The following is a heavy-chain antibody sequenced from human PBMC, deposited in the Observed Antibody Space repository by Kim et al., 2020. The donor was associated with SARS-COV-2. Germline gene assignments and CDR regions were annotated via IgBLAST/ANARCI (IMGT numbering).Heavy chain of an antibody. CDR1: GGSFSGYY. J-gene: IGHJ4*02. V-gene: IGHV4-34*01. CDR2: INHSGST. Sequence: SETLSLTCAVYGGSFSGYYWSWIRQPPGKGLEWIGEINHSGSTNYNPSLKSRVTISVDTSKNQFSLKLSSVTAADTAVYYCARLRGSGPFDYWGQGTLVT. CDR3: ARLRGSGPFDY. D-gene: IGHD2-15*01.